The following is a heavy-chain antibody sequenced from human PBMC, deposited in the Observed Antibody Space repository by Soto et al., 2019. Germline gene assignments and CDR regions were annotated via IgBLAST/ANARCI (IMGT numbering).Heavy chain of an antibody. V-gene: IGHV3-30*18. CDR2: ISYDGSNK. CDR3: AKATSLDTAMVDYYYYGMDV. J-gene: IGHJ6*02. CDR1: GFTFSSYG. Sequence: GGSLRLSCAASGFTFSSYGMHWVRQAPGKGLEWVAVISYDGSNKYYADSVKGRFTISRDNSKNTLYLQMNSLRAEDTAVYYCAKATSLDTAMVDYYYYGMDVWGQGTTVTVSS. D-gene: IGHD5-18*01.